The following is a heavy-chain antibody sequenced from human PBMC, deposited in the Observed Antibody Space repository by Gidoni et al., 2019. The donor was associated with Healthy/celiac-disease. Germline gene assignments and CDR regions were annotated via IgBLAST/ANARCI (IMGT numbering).Heavy chain of an antibody. CDR2: ISGSGGST. J-gene: IGHJ4*02. D-gene: IGHD6-13*01. Sequence: EVQLLESGGGLVQPGGSLRLSCAASGFPFSSYAMSWVRQAPGKGLEWVSAISGSGGSTYYADSVKGRFTISRDNSKNTLYLQMNSLRAEDTAVYYCAKPVSLGPLYIAAAPNWGQGTLVTVSS. CDR3: AKPVSLGPLYIAAAPN. CDR1: GFPFSSYA. V-gene: IGHV3-23*01.